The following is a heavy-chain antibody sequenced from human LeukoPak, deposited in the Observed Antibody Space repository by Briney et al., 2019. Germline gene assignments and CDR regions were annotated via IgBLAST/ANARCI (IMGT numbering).Heavy chain of an antibody. V-gene: IGHV1-46*01. CDR3: ARDQWGPDGL. D-gene: IGHD5-24*01. J-gene: IGHJ3*01. Sequence: ASVKVSCKSSGYTFTDYHIHWVRQAPGQGLEWMGITYPVGDFTNSAQRFQGRVTMTSDTPTNTFYMELSGLRFDDTGVYYCARDQWGPDGLWGQGTMVTVSS. CDR1: GYTFTDYH. CDR2: TYPVGDFT.